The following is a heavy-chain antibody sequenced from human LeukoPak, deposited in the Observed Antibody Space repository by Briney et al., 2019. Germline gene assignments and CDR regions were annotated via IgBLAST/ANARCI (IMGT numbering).Heavy chain of an antibody. CDR2: IGTAGET. V-gene: IGHV3-13*01. J-gene: IGHJ6*02. CDR1: GSTFSSYD. CDR3: ARASYCSGGYCYVSGMDV. D-gene: IGHD2-15*01. Sequence: GGSLRLSCAASGSTFSSYDMHWVRQATGKGLEWVSAIGTAGETYYPGSVKGRFTVSRENAKNSLYLQMNSLRAGDTAVYYCARASYCSGGYCYVSGMDVWGQGTTVTVSS.